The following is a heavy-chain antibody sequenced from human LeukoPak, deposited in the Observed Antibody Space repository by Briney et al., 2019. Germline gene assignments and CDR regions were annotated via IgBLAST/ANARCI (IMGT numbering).Heavy chain of an antibody. D-gene: IGHD6-13*01. V-gene: IGHV3-49*04. CDR3: TRDREQQLYFDY. CDR1: GFTFGDYA. Sequence: GGSLRLSCTASGFTFGDYAMSWVRQAPGKGLEWVGFIRSKAYGGTTEYAASVKGRFTIPRDDSKSIAYLQMNSLKTEDTAVYYCTRDREQQLYFDYWGQGTLVTVSS. J-gene: IGHJ4*02. CDR2: IRSKAYGGTT.